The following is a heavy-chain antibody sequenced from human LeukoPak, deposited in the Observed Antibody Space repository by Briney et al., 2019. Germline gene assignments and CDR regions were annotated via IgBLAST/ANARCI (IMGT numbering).Heavy chain of an antibody. CDR1: GGSISSGSYY. J-gene: IGHJ4*02. V-gene: IGHV4-39*07. CDR3: ARVDWNPDY. CDR2: IHHSGST. D-gene: IGHD1-1*01. Sequence: SETLSLTCTVSGGSISSGSYYWGWIRQPPGKGLEWIGSIHHSGSTYYNSSLKSRVTISVDTSKNQFSLKVSSVTAADTAVYYCARVDWNPDYWGQGTLVTVSS.